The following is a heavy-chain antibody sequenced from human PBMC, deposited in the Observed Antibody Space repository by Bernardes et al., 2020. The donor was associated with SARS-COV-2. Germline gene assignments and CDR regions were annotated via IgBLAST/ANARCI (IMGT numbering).Heavy chain of an antibody. D-gene: IGHD2-15*01. CDR1: GFTFSDYY. J-gene: IGHJ5*02. CDR3: AREMAYCSGGSCYEWFDP. Sequence: GGSLRLSCAASGFTFSDYYMSWIRQAPGKGLEWVSYISSSGSTIYYADSVKGRFTISRDNAKNSLYLQMNSLRAEDTAVYYCAREMAYCSGGSCYEWFDPWGQGTLVTVSS. V-gene: IGHV3-11*01. CDR2: ISSSGSTI.